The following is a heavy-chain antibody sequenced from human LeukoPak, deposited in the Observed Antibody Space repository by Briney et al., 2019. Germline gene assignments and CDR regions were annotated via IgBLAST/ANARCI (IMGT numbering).Heavy chain of an antibody. V-gene: IGHV3-43D*03. Sequence: GRSLRLSCAASGFTFDDYAMHWVRQAPGKGLEWVSLISWDGGSTYYADSVKGRFTISRDNSKNSLYLQMNSLRAEDTALYYCAKRPRSGWYFDYWGQGTLVTVSS. CDR3: AKRPRSGWYFDY. CDR2: ISWDGGST. CDR1: GFTFDDYA. D-gene: IGHD6-19*01. J-gene: IGHJ4*02.